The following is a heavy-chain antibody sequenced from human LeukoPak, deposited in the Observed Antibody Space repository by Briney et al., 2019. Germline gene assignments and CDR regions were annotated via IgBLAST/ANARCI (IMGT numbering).Heavy chain of an antibody. D-gene: IGHD5/OR15-5a*01. V-gene: IGHV3-21*01. CDR1: GFTFSSYS. CDR2: ISSSSYI. Sequence: PGGSLRLSCAASGFTFSSYSMNWVRQAPGKGLEWVSSISSSSYIYYADSVKGRFTISRDNAKNSLYLQMNSLRAEDTAVYYCARGIVSDAFDIWGQGTMVTVSS. J-gene: IGHJ3*02. CDR3: ARGIVSDAFDI.